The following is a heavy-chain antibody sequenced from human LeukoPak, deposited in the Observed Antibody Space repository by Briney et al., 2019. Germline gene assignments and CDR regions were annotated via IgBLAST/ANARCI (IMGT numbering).Heavy chain of an antibody. D-gene: IGHD4-11*01. CDR2: ISGYNGYT. J-gene: IGHJ1*01. Sequence: ASVKVSCKASAYTFTRYDITWARQAPGQGLEWMGWISGYNGYTNYAQKFQFRVTMTTDTSTSTAYMELRSLTSDDTAVYYCARDKAVTTELTQYFHHWGQGTLVTVSS. V-gene: IGHV1-18*01. CDR3: ARDKAVTTELTQYFHH. CDR1: AYTFTRYD.